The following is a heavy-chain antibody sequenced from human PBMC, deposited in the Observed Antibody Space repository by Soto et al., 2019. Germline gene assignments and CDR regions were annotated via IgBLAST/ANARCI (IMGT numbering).Heavy chain of an antibody. J-gene: IGHJ4*02. D-gene: IGHD2-2*01. Sequence: GGSLRLSCAASGFTFSSYAMSWVRQAPGKGLEWVSAISGSGGSTYYADSVKGRFTISRDNSKNTLYLQMNSLRAEDTAVYYCADRIVVVPAAPFDYWGQGTLVTVSS. CDR2: ISGSGGST. CDR3: ADRIVVVPAAPFDY. V-gene: IGHV3-23*01. CDR1: GFTFSSYA.